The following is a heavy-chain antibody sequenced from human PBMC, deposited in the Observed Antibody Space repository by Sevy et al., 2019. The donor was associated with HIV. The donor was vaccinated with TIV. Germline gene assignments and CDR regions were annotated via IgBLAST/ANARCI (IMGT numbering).Heavy chain of an antibody. CDR1: GGSFSGYY. CDR2: INHSGST. J-gene: IGHJ4*02. V-gene: IGHV4-34*01. D-gene: IGHD2-15*01. Sequence: SETLSLTCAVYGGSFSGYYWSWIRQPPGKGLEWIGEINHSGSTNYNPSLKSRVTISVDTSKNQFSLKLGSVTAADTAVYYCARGRAYCSGGSCYSYFDYWGQGTLVTVSS. CDR3: ARGRAYCSGGSCYSYFDY.